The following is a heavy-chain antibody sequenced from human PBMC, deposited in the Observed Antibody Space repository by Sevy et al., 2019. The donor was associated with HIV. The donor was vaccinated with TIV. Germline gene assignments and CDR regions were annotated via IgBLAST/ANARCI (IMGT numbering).Heavy chain of an antibody. Sequence: SETLSLTCAVSGYSISSGYYWGWIRQPPGKELEWIASIFHTGNTYSNPSLKSRVTISLDKSKNQFSLNLRSVTAADTAVYYCARSHYYDSGGHDNFDVWGQGTMVTVSS. CDR2: IFHTGNT. D-gene: IGHD3-22*01. J-gene: IGHJ3*01. CDR3: ARSHYYDSGGHDNFDV. CDR1: GYSISSGYY. V-gene: IGHV4-38-2*01.